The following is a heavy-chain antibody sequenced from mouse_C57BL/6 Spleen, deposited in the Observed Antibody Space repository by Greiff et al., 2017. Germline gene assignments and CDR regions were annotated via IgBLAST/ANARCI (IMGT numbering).Heavy chain of an antibody. CDR2: LDPEDGDT. CDR3: TSGYYGSSSWFAY. J-gene: IGHJ3*01. D-gene: IGHD1-1*01. Sequence: VQLQQSGAELVRPGASVQLSCTASGFNIQDYYMHWVKQRPEQGLEWIGMLDPEDGDTEYAPKFQGKATMTADTSSNTAYLQLSSLTSEDTAVYYCTSGYYGSSSWFAYWGQGTLVTVSA. V-gene: IGHV14-1*01. CDR1: GFNIQDYY.